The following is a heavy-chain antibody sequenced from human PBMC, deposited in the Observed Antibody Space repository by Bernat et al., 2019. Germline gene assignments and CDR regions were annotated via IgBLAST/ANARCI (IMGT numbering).Heavy chain of an antibody. Sequence: EVQLVQSGAALVQPGGSLRLSCAASGFTFLSHWMCWLRQAPGKGLEWVANIKSDGSAKYYVDSVKGRFTISRDNVNNSLYLQMNSLRAADTAVYYCARDPGWGALDLWGQGTMVTVSS. D-gene: IGHD3-16*01. J-gene: IGHJ3*01. CDR3: ARDPGWGALDL. CDR2: IKSDGSAK. CDR1: GFTFLSHW. V-gene: IGHV3-7*03.